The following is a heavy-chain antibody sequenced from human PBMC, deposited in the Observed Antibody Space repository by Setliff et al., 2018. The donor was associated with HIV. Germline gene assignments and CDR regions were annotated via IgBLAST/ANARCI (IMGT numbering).Heavy chain of an antibody. J-gene: IGHJ6*03. D-gene: IGHD6-6*01. CDR2: IYTSGST. CDR3: ARAEQLALGDYYYMDV. CDR1: GGSISSYY. V-gene: IGHV4-4*07. Sequence: PSETLSLTCTVSGGSISSYYWSWIRQPAGKGLERIGRIYTSGSTNYNPSLKSRVTMSVDTSKNQFSLKLSSVTAADTAVYYCARAEQLALGDYYYMDVWGKGTTVTVSS.